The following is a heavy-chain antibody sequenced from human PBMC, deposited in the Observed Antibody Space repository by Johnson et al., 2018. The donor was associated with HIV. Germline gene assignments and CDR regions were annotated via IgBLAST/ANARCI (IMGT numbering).Heavy chain of an antibody. D-gene: IGHD1-1*01. J-gene: IGHJ3*02. CDR1: GFTFNSYA. Sequence: EMQLVESGGGLIQPGGSLRLSCAASGFTFNSYAMSWVRQGPGKGLEWVAAISGSGGSTYYADSVKGRFTISRDNSKNTLYLQMNSLRAEDTALYYCAKDRGLERRERAFDIWGQGTMVTVSS. CDR2: ISGSGGST. V-gene: IGHV3-23*04. CDR3: AKDRGLERRERAFDI.